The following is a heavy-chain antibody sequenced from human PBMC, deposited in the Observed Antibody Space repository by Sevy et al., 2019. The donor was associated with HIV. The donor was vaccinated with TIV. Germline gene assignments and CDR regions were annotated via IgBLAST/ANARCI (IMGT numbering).Heavy chain of an antibody. CDR3: AREGDGYNSLLDY. V-gene: IGHV1-2*02. CDR1: GYTFTGYY. D-gene: IGHD5-12*01. CDR2: INPNSGGT. J-gene: IGHJ4*02. Sequence: ASVKVSCKASGYTFTGYYMHWVRQAPGQGLEWMGWINPNSGGTNYARKFQGRVTMTRDTSISTAYMELSRLRSDDTAVYYCAREGDGYNSLLDYWGQGTLVTVSS.